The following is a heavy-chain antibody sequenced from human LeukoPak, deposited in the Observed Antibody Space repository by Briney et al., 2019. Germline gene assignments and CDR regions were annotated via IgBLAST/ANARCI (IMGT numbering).Heavy chain of an antibody. CDR3: ARGRVPHDYGDYFWFDP. V-gene: IGHV5-51*01. J-gene: IGHJ5*02. CDR2: IYPDDSDT. CDR1: GYSFTNYW. D-gene: IGHD4-17*01. Sequence: GESRKISCKGSGYSFTNYWIAWVRQMPGKGLEWMGIIYPDDSDTRYSPRFQGQVTISADKSISTAYLQWSSLKASDTAMYYCARGRVPHDYGDYFWFDPWGQGTLVTVSS.